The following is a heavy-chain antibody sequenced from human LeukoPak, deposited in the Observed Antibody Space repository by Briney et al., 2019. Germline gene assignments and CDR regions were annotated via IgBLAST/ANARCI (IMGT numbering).Heavy chain of an antibody. Sequence: SETLSLTCTVSGGSISSYYWSWIRQPPGKGLEWIGYIYYSGSTNYNPSLKSRVTMSVDTSKNQFSLKLSSVTAADTAVYYCAREGSSEYFDLWGRGTLVTVSS. V-gene: IGHV4-59*12. CDR3: AREGSSEYFDL. D-gene: IGHD6-6*01. J-gene: IGHJ2*01. CDR1: GGSISSYY. CDR2: IYYSGST.